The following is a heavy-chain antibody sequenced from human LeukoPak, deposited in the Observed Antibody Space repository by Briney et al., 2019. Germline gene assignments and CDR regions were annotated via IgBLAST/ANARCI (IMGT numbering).Heavy chain of an antibody. J-gene: IGHJ4*02. D-gene: IGHD3-3*01. V-gene: IGHV3-7*01. Sequence: PGGSLRLSCAASGFTFSSYWMSWVRQAPGKGLEWVANIKQDGSEKYYVDSVKGRFTIPRDNAKNSLYLQMNSLRAEDTAVYYCARAGRGPDFWSGYEDYWGQGTLVTVSS. CDR2: IKQDGSEK. CDR3: ARAGRGPDFWSGYEDY. CDR1: GFTFSSYW.